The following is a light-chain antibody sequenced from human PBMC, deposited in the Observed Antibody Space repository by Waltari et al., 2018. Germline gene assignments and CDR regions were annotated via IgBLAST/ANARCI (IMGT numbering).Light chain of an antibody. J-gene: IGKJ2*03. CDR3: QQYNSYSYS. V-gene: IGKV1-5*03. Sequence: DIQMTQSPSTLSASVGDRVTITCRASQSVSSWLAWYQQKPATAPKLLIYKASNLESGVPSRFSGSGSGTEFTLTISSLQPDDFATYYCQQYNSYSYSFGQGTKLEIK. CDR1: QSVSSW. CDR2: KAS.